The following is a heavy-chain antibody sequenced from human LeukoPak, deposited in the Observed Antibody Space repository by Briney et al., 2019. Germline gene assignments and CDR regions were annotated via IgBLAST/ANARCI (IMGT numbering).Heavy chain of an antibody. J-gene: IGHJ4*02. V-gene: IGHV3-11*01. CDR3: ARVLYGDYSPFDS. Sequence: GGSLRLSCATSGFTFSDYYMSWIRQSPGKGLEWVSYISSSGFTIFYADSVMGRFTISKDNARNSLYLQMNSLRAEDTAVYYCARVLYGDYSPFDSWGQGTLVTVSS. D-gene: IGHD4-17*01. CDR1: GFTFSDYY. CDR2: ISSSGFTI.